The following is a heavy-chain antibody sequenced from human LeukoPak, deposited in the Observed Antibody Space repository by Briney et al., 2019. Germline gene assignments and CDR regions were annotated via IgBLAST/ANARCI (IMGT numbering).Heavy chain of an antibody. D-gene: IGHD4-23*01. CDR1: VYTFRSYE. CDR3: ARGHYGGNRYFDI. J-gene: IGHJ4*02. Sequence: ASVKVSCKASVYTFRSYEINWVRQAPGQGLEWVGWIHPNSGKTGYAQKFQGRVTMTRDTSTETAFMELGSLKFDDTAIFYCARGHYGGNRYFDIWGQGTLVTVSS. CDR2: IHPNSGKT. V-gene: IGHV1-8*01.